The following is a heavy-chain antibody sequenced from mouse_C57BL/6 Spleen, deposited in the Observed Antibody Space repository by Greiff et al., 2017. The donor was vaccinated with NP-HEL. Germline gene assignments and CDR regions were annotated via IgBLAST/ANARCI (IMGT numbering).Heavy chain of an antibody. J-gene: IGHJ4*01. CDR3: ARAGGNYSPYAMDY. CDR1: GYSITSGYY. D-gene: IGHD2-1*01. Sequence: EVKLMESGPGLVKPSQSLSLTCSVTGYSITSGYYWNWIRQFPGNKLEWMGYISYDGSNNYNPSLKNRISITRDTSKNQFFLKLNSVTTEDTATYYCARAGGNYSPYAMDYWGQGTSVTVSS. V-gene: IGHV3-6*01. CDR2: ISYDGSN.